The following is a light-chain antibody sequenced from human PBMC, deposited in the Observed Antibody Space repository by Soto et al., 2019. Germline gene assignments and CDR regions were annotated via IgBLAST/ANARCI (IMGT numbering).Light chain of an antibody. V-gene: IGKV3-15*01. J-gene: IGKJ1*01. Sequence: VMTQSPAPLSVSPGERATLSCWASETVATNLAWNHQKPGQAPRLLISGASTRAAGISDRFRGSGSGTEFTLTISSLRSEDSAIYYCQQYFEWPPMTFGQGTKVEI. CDR1: ETVATN. CDR3: QQYFEWPPMT. CDR2: GAS.